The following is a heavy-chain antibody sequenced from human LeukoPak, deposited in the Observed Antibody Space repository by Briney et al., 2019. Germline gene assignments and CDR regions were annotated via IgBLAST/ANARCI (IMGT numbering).Heavy chain of an antibody. J-gene: IGHJ4*02. D-gene: IGHD3-22*01. CDR2: TYYRSKWYT. CDR1: GASVSSNSAA. V-gene: IGHV6-1*01. CDR3: AREARGAYDSMGQIWYFDY. Sequence: SPTLSLTCAISGASVSSNSAAWNWIRQSPSRGLEWLRRTYYRSKWYTDYALSVKSRITINPDTSKNQFSLQLNSVTPEDTAVYCCAREARGAYDSMGQIWYFDYCGQRTLCTVSS.